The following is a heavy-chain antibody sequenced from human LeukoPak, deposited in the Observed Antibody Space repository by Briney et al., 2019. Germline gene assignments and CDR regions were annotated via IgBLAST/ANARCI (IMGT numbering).Heavy chain of an antibody. CDR3: ATSVGDGYDSN. V-gene: IGHV3-7*01. J-gene: IGHJ4*02. CDR1: GFTFSRYW. D-gene: IGHD5-12*01. Sequence: GGSLRLSCAASGFTFSRYWIGWVRQAPGKGLEGVASIKQGGSGKYYVASVKGRFTLSRDNAKTSLYLQMNSLRAEDTAVYYCATSVGDGYDSNWGQGTLVTVSS. CDR2: IKQGGSGK.